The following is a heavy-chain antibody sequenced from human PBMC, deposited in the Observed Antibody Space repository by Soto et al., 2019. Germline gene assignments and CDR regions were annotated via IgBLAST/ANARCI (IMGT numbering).Heavy chain of an antibody. D-gene: IGHD2-2*01. CDR3: ARSQGSSTSLEIYYYYYYGMDV. J-gene: IGHJ6*02. CDR2: IIPIPGTA. CDR1: GGTFGSYA. Sequence: QVQLVQSGAEVKKPGSSVKVSCKASGGTFGSYAISWVRQAPGQGLEWMGGIIPIPGTANYAQKLQGRVTIAADESTSTAYMERSSLRSEETAVYYCARSQGSSTSLEIYYYYYYGMDVWGQGPTVTVSS. V-gene: IGHV1-69*01.